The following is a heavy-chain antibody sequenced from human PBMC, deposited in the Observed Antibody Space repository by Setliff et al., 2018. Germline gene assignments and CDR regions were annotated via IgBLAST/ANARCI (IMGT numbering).Heavy chain of an antibody. V-gene: IGHV5-51*01. Sequence: LKISCKGSGYSFTSYWIGWVRQMPGKGLEWMGIIYPGDSDTRYSPSFQGQVTISADKSISTAYLQWSSLKASDTAMYYCARQYPYYHDSSGYFSPLDDGFDIWGQGTMVTVSS. J-gene: IGHJ3*02. CDR2: IYPGDSDT. CDR3: ARQYPYYHDSSGYFSPLDDGFDI. CDR1: GYSFTSYW. D-gene: IGHD3-22*01.